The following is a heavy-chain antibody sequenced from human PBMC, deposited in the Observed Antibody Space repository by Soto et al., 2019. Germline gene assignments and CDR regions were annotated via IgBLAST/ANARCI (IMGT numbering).Heavy chain of an antibody. Sequence: GGALRLSRAASGFPISSYCMNWVRPAPGEGLEGGSYISSSSSYTNYAASVKGRFTISRDNAKNSLYLQMNSLRAEDTAVYYCARDRRLGYSSSTSCYTSWFDPWGQGTLVTVSS. CDR3: ARDRRLGYSSSTSCYTSWFDP. CDR2: ISSSSSYT. V-gene: IGHV3-21*05. D-gene: IGHD2-2*02. CDR1: GFPISSYC. J-gene: IGHJ5*02.